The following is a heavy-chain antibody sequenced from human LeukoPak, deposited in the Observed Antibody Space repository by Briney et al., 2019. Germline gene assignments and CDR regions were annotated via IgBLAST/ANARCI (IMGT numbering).Heavy chain of an antibody. Sequence: PGGSLRLSCAASGFTVSSNYMCWVRQAPGKGLEWVSVIYSGGSTYYADSVKGRFTISRDNSKNTLYLQMNSLRAEDTAVYYCARWVPYYYGMDVWGQGTTVTVSS. CDR1: GFTVSSNY. V-gene: IGHV3-53*01. J-gene: IGHJ6*02. CDR2: IYSGGST. D-gene: IGHD1-26*01. CDR3: ARWVPYYYGMDV.